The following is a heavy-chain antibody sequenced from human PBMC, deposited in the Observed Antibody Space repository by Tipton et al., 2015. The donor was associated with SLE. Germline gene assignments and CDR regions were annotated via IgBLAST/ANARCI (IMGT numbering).Heavy chain of an antibody. D-gene: IGHD1-26*01. Sequence: TLSLTCTVSGGSISSSSYSWGWIRQPPGKGLEWIGSIYYSGSTYYNPSLKSRVTISVDTSRNQFSLSLSSVTAADTAIYYCARQGIEAGSAWGHVYWGQGTLVTVSS. CDR1: GGSISSSSYS. CDR3: ARQGIEAGSAWGHVY. J-gene: IGHJ4*02. CDR2: IYYSGST. V-gene: IGHV4-39*01.